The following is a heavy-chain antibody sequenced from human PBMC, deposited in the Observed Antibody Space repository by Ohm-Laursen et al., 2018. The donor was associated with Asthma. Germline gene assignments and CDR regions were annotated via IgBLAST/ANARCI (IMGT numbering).Heavy chain of an antibody. V-gene: IGHV3-30*18. Sequence: SLRLSCAASGFTFSSYGMHWVRQAPGKGLEWVAVISYDGSNKYYADSVKGRFTISRDNSKNTLYLQMNSLRAEDTAVYYCAKENRGCFDYWGQGTLVTVSS. CDR1: GFTFSSYG. D-gene: IGHD3-10*01. CDR3: AKENRGCFDY. J-gene: IGHJ4*02. CDR2: ISYDGSNK.